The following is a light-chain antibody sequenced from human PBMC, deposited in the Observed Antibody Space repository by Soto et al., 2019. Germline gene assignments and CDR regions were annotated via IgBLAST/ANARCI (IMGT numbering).Light chain of an antibody. CDR2: AAS. Sequence: EIVLTQSPGTPSLSPGERATLSCRASQYMTRTYIAWYQQKPGQATRLLIYAASNRATGIPDKFSGSGSGTDYSLTITRLEPEDSAVYYCHQYDKAPQTFGQGTKVEIK. CDR1: QYMTRTY. J-gene: IGKJ2*01. V-gene: IGKV3-20*01. CDR3: HQYDKAPQT.